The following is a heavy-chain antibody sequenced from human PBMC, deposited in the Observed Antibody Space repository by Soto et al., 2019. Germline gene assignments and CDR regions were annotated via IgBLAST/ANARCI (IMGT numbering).Heavy chain of an antibody. V-gene: IGHV3-33*01. Sequence: PGGSLRLSCAASGFTFSSDGMHWVRQAPGKGLEWVAVIWYDGSNKYYADSVKGRFTISRDNSKNTLYLQMNSLRAEDTAVYYCARDRGSSSGWYDLGYFDYRGQGTLVPVSS. CDR3: ARDRGSSSGWYDLGYFDY. CDR1: GFTFSSDG. D-gene: IGHD6-19*01. CDR2: IWYDGSNK. J-gene: IGHJ4*02.